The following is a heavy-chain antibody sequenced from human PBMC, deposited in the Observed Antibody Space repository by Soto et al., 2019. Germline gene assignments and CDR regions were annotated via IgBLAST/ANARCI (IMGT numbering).Heavy chain of an antibody. CDR3: ARTVGYYYGMDV. CDR2: INAGNGNT. D-gene: IGHD4-17*01. V-gene: IGHV1-3*01. CDR1: GYTFTSYS. Sequence: ASVKVSCKASGYTFTSYSMHWVRQAPGKRLEWMGWINAGNGNTKYSQKFQGRVTITRDTSASTAYMELSRLRSEDTAVYYCARTVGYYYGMDVWGQGTTVTVSS. J-gene: IGHJ6*02.